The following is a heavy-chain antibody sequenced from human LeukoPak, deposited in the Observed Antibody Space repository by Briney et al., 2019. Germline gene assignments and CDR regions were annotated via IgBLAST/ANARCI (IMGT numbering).Heavy chain of an antibody. V-gene: IGHV3-30-3*01. D-gene: IGHD2-8*01. CDR2: ISYDGSNK. J-gene: IGHJ6*02. CDR1: GFTFSSYA. CDR3: ARGTYEYYYYGMDV. Sequence: GGSLRLSCAASGFTFSSYAMHWVRQAPGKGLEWVAVISYDGSNKYYADSVKGRFTISRDNSKNTLYLQMNSLRAEDTAVYYCARGTYEYYYYGMDVWGQGTTVTVS.